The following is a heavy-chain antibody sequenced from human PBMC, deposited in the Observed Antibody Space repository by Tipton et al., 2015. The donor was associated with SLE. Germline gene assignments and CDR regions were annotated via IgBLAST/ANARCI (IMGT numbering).Heavy chain of an antibody. CDR1: GGSISSGGYY. CDR3: ARDPKGWFDP. CDR2: IYYSGST. J-gene: IGHJ5*02. V-gene: IGHV4-61*08. Sequence: TLSLTCTVSGGSISSGGYYWNWIRQHPGKGLEWIGCIYYSGSTNYNPSLKSRVTISVDTSKNQFSLKLSSVTAADTAVYYCARDPKGWFDPWGQGTLVTVSS.